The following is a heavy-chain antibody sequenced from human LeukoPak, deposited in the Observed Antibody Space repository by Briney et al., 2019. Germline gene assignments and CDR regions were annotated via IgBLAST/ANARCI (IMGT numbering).Heavy chain of an antibody. J-gene: IGHJ4*02. CDR3: VRRSSAWYGDY. D-gene: IGHD6-19*01. V-gene: IGHV3-64D*09. Sequence: LGGSLRLSCSASGFTFSTYPMHWVRHAPGKGLEYVSAITSNGVNTYYADSVKGRFTIARDNSKNTLYLQMRSLRTEDTAVYYCVRRSSAWYGDYWGQGTLVTVSS. CDR1: GFTFSTYP. CDR2: ITSNGVNT.